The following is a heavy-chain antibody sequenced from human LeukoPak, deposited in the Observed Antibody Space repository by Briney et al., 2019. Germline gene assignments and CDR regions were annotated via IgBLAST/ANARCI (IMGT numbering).Heavy chain of an antibody. CDR2: IYYSGST. D-gene: IGHD4-23*01. Sequence: SETLSLTCTVSGGSISSSSYYWGWIRQPPGKGLEWIGSIYYSGSTYYNPSLKSRVTISVDTSKNQFSLKLSSVTAADTAVYYCARATVVRAFDYWDQGTLVTVSS. CDR3: ARATVVRAFDY. V-gene: IGHV4-39*01. CDR1: GGSISSSSYY. J-gene: IGHJ4*02.